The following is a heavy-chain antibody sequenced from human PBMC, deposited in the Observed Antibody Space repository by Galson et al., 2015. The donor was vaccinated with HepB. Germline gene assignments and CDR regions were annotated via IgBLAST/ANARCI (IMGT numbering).Heavy chain of an antibody. J-gene: IGHJ2*01. V-gene: IGHV3-7*01. D-gene: IGHD5-18*01. CDR2: IKGDGSAT. CDR3: ARLHSPHWYFDL. CDR1: GFTFSSNW. Sequence: SLRLSCAASGFTFSSNWMTWVRQAPGKGLESVANIKGDGSATSYVDPVIGRFTISRDNAKNLMYLQMNSLRVEDTAMYYCARLHSPHWYFDLWGRGTLVTVSS.